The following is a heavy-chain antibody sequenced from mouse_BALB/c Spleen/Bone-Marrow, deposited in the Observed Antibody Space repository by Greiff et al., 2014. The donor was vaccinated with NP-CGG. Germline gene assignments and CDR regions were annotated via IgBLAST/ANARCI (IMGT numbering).Heavy chain of an antibody. CDR1: GYTFTNYW. CDR3: ARVTTVVATDY. V-gene: IGHV1-63*02. Sequence: QVQLQQSGAELVRPGTSVKISCKASGYTFTNYWLGWVKQRPGHGLEWIGDIYPGGGYTNYSEKFKGKATLTADTSSSTAYMQLSSLTSEDSAVYFCARVTTVVATDYWGQGTTLTVSS. J-gene: IGHJ2*01. CDR2: IYPGGGYT. D-gene: IGHD1-1*01.